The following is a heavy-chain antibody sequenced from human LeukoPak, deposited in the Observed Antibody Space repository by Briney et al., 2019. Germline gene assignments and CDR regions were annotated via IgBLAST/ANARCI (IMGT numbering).Heavy chain of an antibody. CDR3: ARVPMCLVSVFDY. Sequence: GGSLRLSSAASGSTFSSYSMNWVRQAPGKGLEWVSSISSSSSYIYYADSVKGRFTISRDNAKNSLYLQMNSLRAEDTAVYYCARVPMCLVSVFDYWGQGTLVTVSS. CDR2: ISSSSSYI. J-gene: IGHJ4*02. D-gene: IGHD6-19*01. CDR1: GSTFSSYS. V-gene: IGHV3-21*01.